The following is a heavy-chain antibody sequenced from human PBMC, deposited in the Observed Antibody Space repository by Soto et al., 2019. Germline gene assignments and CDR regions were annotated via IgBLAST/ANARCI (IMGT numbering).Heavy chain of an antibody. J-gene: IGHJ1*01. V-gene: IGHV3-23*01. CDR3: TKDPSTGYADH. Sequence: PGGSLRLSCAASDFIFLYYAMTWVRQAPGKGLEWVSTISRGGAYTHYADSVEGRFTISRDNSKNILYLDMRSLRGEDTAFYYCTKDPSTGYADHWGQGTLVTVSS. CDR2: ISRGGAYT. CDR1: DFIFLYYA. D-gene: IGHD3-9*01.